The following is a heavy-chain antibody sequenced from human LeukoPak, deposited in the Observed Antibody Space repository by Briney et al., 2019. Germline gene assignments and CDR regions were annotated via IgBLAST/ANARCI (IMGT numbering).Heavy chain of an antibody. CDR3: ARALLYSYGSLDF. CDR1: GFTFSNYS. D-gene: IGHD5-18*01. J-gene: IGHJ4*02. CDR2: ISSGSKYI. Sequence: GGSLRLACVDSGFTFSNYSMNWVRQAPGKGPEWVSSISSGSKYIYNADSVKGRFTISSDNSKNSLYLQMDSLRVEDTAVYYCARALLYSYGSLDFWGQGTLVIVSS. V-gene: IGHV3-21*01.